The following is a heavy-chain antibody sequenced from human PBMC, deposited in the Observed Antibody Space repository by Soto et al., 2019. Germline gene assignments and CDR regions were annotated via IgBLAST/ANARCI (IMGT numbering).Heavy chain of an antibody. CDR1: GFTFSSYG. Sequence: QVQLVESGGGVVQPGRSLRLSCAASGFTFSSYGMHWVRQAPGKGLEWVAVISYDGSNKYYADSVKGRFTISRDNSKNTLYLQMNSLRAEDTAVYYCAKDDGSYYDGAGSFKSAPDVWGQGTTVTVSS. CDR2: ISYDGSNK. J-gene: IGHJ6*02. D-gene: IGHD3-10*01. CDR3: AKDDGSYYDGAGSFKSAPDV. V-gene: IGHV3-30*18.